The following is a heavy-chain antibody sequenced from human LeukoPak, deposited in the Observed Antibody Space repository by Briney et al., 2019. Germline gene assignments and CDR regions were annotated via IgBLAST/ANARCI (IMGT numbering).Heavy chain of an antibody. D-gene: IGHD5-24*01. V-gene: IGHV3-48*04. CDR1: GFYFNIYS. J-gene: IGHJ4*02. CDR3: SRDGYRKFERPDFFDY. CDR2: ISSTSRTI. Sequence: GGSLRLSCAASGFYFNIYSMHWVRQAPGKGLEWVSYISSTSRTIYYADSVKGRFTVSRDNDKNSLYLQMSSLRAEDTAVYYYSRDGYRKFERPDFFDYWGQGTLVTVSS.